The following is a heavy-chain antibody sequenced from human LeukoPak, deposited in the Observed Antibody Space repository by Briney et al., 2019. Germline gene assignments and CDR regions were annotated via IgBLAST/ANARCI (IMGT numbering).Heavy chain of an antibody. CDR3: ARDSGRYGYYMDV. CDR2: IRKDGSEK. D-gene: IGHD1-26*01. V-gene: IGHV3-7*01. J-gene: IGHJ6*04. Sequence: GGSLRLSCAASGFIFSDYWMRWVRQAPGKGLEWVASIRKDGSEKWYVDSVKGRVTISRDNVKNSVYLQMNSLRVEDTAVYYCARDSGRYGYYMDVWGKGTTVTVSS. CDR1: GFIFSDYW.